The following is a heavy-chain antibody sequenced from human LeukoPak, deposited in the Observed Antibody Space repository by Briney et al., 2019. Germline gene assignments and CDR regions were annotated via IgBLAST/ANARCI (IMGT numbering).Heavy chain of an antibody. CDR3: AKFSVAFVVLRFLEWLFDY. Sequence: GGSLRLSCAASGFTFSSYAMSWVRQAPGKGLEWVSAISGSGGSTYYADSVKGRFTISRDNSKNTLHLQMNSLRAEDTAVYYCAKFSVAFVVLRFLEWLFDYWGQGTLVTVSS. D-gene: IGHD3-3*01. CDR2: ISGSGGST. V-gene: IGHV3-23*01. J-gene: IGHJ4*02. CDR1: GFTFSSYA.